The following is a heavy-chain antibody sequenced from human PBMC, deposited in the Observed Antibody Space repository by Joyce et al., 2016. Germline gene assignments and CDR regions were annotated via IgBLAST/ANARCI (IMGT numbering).Heavy chain of an antibody. CDR1: GVPFRGFF. CDR3: ARSQWLAPLMY. D-gene: IGHD6-19*01. J-gene: IGHJ4*02. V-gene: IGHV4-34*01. Sequence: QVQLQQWGAGLLQPSETLSLTCAVSGVPFRGFFWTWVRQPPGKGLEWIGDINNSGVTNYNPSLKTRVTFSVDTSKNQFSLKLTSLSAADTAVYYCARSQWLAPLMYLGQGTPVTVSS. CDR2: INNSGVT.